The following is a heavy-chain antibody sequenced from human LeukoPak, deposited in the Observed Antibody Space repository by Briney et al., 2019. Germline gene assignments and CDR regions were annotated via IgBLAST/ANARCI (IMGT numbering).Heavy chain of an antibody. D-gene: IGHD3-3*01. CDR2: IIQDGSEK. J-gene: IGHJ4*02. Sequence: GGSLRLSCAASGFTFSSFWMSWVRQARAKGLEWVAKIIQDGSEKYYVDSVKGRFTISRDNAKNSLYLQMNSLRAEDTAVYYCARDSPGIMIFGVVTPNGGQGTLVTVSS. CDR3: ARDSPGIMIFGVVTPN. CDR1: GFTFSSFW. V-gene: IGHV3-7*05.